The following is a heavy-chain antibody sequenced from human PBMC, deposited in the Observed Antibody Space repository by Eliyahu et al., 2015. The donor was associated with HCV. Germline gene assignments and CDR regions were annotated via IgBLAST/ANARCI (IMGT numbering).Heavy chain of an antibody. D-gene: IGHD5-24*01. J-gene: IGHJ4*02. CDR2: INHSGST. CDR3: ARGRERLGWLQFAWDY. Sequence: QVQLQQWXAGLLKPSETLSLTCAVYGXSFXGYYWSWIRQPPGKGLXWIGEINHSGSTNYNPSLKXRVTISVDTSKNQFSLKLSSVTAADTAVYYCARGRERLGWLQFAWDYWGQGTLVTVSS. V-gene: IGHV4-34*01. CDR1: GXSFXGYY.